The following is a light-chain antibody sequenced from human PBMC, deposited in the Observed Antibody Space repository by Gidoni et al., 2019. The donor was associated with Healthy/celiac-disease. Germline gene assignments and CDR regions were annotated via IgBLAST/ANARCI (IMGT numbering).Light chain of an antibody. CDR2: EVS. V-gene: IGLV2-14*01. CDR3: SSYTSSSTLV. Sequence: QSALTPPASVSGSPGQSNTISCTGTSSDVGGYNYVSVYQQHPGNAPKLMIYEVSNRPSGVSNRFSGSKSGNTASLTISGLQAEDEADYYCSSYTSSSTLVFGGGTKLTVL. CDR1: SSDVGGYNY. J-gene: IGLJ3*02.